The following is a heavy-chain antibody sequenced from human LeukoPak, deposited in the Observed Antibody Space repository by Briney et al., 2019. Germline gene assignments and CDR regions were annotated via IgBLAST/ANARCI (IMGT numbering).Heavy chain of an antibody. J-gene: IGHJ4*02. Sequence: ASVKVSCKASGYTFTGYYMHWVRQAPGQGLEWMGRINPNSGGTNYAQKFQGRVTMTRDTSISTAYMELSRLRSDDTAVYYCARRGYSYGYGMSLWGQETLVTVSS. CDR1: GYTFTGYY. CDR2: INPNSGGT. V-gene: IGHV1-2*06. CDR3: ARRGYSYGYGMSL. D-gene: IGHD5-18*01.